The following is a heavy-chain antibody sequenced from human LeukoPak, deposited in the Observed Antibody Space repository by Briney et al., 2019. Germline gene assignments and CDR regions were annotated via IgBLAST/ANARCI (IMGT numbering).Heavy chain of an antibody. J-gene: IGHJ4*02. CDR1: GYTFTSYF. CDR2: INPSGGST. V-gene: IGHV1-46*01. CDR3: ARYQPRITIFGVVISRDAYFDY. Sequence: ASVKVSCKASGYTFTSYFMHWVRPAPGQGLEWMGIINPSGGSTSYAQKFQGRVTMTRDTSTSTVYMELSSLRSEDTAVYYCARYQPRITIFGVVISRDAYFDYWGQGTLVTVSS. D-gene: IGHD3-3*01.